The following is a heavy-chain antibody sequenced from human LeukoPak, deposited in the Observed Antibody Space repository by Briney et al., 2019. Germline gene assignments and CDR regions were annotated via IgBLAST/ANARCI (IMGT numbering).Heavy chain of an antibody. Sequence: PGGSLRLSCAASGFTFSSYAMSWVRQAPGKGLEWVSCISGSGDTTYYADSVKGRFTISRDNSKNTLYLQMKSLRAEDTAVYYCARDPVHVAGAGYMDVWGQGTTVTVSS. D-gene: IGHD6-19*01. CDR2: ISGSGDTT. CDR1: GFTFSSYA. CDR3: ARDPVHVAGAGYMDV. J-gene: IGHJ6*03. V-gene: IGHV3-23*01.